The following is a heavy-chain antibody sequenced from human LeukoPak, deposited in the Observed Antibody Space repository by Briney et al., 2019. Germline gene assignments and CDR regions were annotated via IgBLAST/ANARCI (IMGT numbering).Heavy chain of an antibody. V-gene: IGHV3-23*01. J-gene: IGHJ4*02. CDR2: MSDSGGGT. Sequence: PGGSLRLSCAASGITLSNYGMSWVRQAPGKGLEWVAGMSDSGGGTNYADSVKGRFTISRDNPKIKLYLQMNSLRAEDTAVYFCAKRGVVIRVILVGFHKEAYYFDSWGQGALVTVSS. D-gene: IGHD3-22*01. CDR1: GITLSNYG. CDR3: AKRGVVIRVILVGFHKEAYYFDS.